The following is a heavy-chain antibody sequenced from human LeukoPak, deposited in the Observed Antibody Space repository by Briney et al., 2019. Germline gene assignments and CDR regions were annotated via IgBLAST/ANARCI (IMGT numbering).Heavy chain of an antibody. CDR3: ARVRGCSSTSCWHPYYFDY. Sequence: ASVKVSCKASGYTFTSYGIGWVRQAPGQGLEWMGWINPNSGGTNYAQKFQGRVTMTRDTSISTAYMELSRLRSDDTAVYYCARVRGCSSTSCWHPYYFDYWGQGTLVTVSS. V-gene: IGHV1-2*02. D-gene: IGHD2-2*01. CDR1: GYTFTSYG. J-gene: IGHJ4*02. CDR2: INPNSGGT.